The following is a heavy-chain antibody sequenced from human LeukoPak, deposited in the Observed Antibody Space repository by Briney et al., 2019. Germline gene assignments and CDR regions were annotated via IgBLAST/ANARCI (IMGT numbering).Heavy chain of an antibody. CDR2: FEYGGST. CDR3: ARESSRDCRTTSCYEVFDP. J-gene: IGHJ5*02. D-gene: IGHD2-2*01. V-gene: IGHV4-34*01. Sequence: SETLSLTCAVYGGSFSGYYWGWIRQAPGKGLEWIGSFEYGGSTYYNPSLKSRVTISVDTSKNQFSLKLSSVTAADTAVYYCARESSRDCRTTSCYEVFDPWGQGTLVTVSS. CDR1: GGSFSGYY.